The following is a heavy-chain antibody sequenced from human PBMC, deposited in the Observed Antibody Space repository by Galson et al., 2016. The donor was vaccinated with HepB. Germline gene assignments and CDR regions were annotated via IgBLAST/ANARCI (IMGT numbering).Heavy chain of an antibody. CDR2: INPNTGVP. Sequence: SVKVSCKASRYTFTDNYIHWVRLAPGQGLEWMGWINPNTGVPNYAQRFQGRVTMTRDTSIRTAYMELNRLRSDDPAVYYCARDLYSKKYSTSDGMDVWGQGTTVTVSS. V-gene: IGHV1-2*02. J-gene: IGHJ6*02. D-gene: IGHD6-6*01. CDR1: RYTFTDNY. CDR3: ARDLYSKKYSTSDGMDV.